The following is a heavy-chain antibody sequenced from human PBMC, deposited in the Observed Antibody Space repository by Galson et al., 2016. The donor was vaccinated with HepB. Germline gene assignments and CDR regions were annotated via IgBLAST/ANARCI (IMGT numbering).Heavy chain of an antibody. D-gene: IGHD4-17*01. CDR2: IYSSGYS. J-gene: IGHJ3*01. CDR3: ARDSSSGLRTFDV. V-gene: IGHV4-31*03. Sequence: TLSLTCTVSGGFISSGDYYWTWIRQRPGKGLEWIGYIYSSGYSYSNPSLKNRLAISADTSKNQFSLKLNSVTAADTAVYYCARDSSSGLRTFDVWGQGRMVTVSS. CDR1: GGFISSGDYY.